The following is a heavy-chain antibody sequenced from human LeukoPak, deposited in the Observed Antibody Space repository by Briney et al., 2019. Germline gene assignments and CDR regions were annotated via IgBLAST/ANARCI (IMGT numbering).Heavy chain of an antibody. CDR1: GGTFSGYA. D-gene: IGHD2-21*02. CDR3: ARTAGYCGGDCYHYYYYYGMDV. J-gene: IGHJ6*02. CDR2: XXXXXXTA. V-gene: IGHV1-69*13. Sequence: SVKVSCKASGGTFSGYAISWVRQAPGQGLEXXXXXXXXXXTANYAQKFQGGVTIXADESTSTAYMELSSLRSEDTAVYYCARTAGYCGGDCYHYYYYYGMDVWGQGTTVTVSS.